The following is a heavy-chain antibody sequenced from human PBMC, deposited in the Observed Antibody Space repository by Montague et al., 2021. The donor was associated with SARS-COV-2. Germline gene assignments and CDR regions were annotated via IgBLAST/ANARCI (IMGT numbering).Heavy chain of an antibody. CDR3: ARAGGVYEYWSGYSSSAGFFDP. D-gene: IGHD3-3*01. J-gene: IGHJ5*02. CDR1: GGSVSSYY. Sequence: SETLSLTCTVSGGSVSSYYWSWIRQSPGKGLQWLGYIYYSGSTDYNPSLKSRVTISVDTSKNQLSLRLNSVTTADTAVYFCARAGGVYEYWSGYSSSAGFFDPWGQGTLVTVSS. V-gene: IGHV4-59*02. CDR2: IYYSGST.